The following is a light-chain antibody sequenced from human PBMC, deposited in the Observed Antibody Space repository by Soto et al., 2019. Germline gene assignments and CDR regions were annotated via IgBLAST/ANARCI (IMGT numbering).Light chain of an antibody. CDR3: QQYNNWPRT. CDR1: QSVSSN. CDR2: GAS. Sequence: EIVMTQSPATLSVSPGERATLSCSASQSVSSNLAWYQQKPGQPPRLLIYGASTRATGIPARFRGSGSGPEFTLTISGLQSEDFAVSDCQQYNNWPRTFGQGTKVEIK. V-gene: IGKV3-15*01. J-gene: IGKJ1*01.